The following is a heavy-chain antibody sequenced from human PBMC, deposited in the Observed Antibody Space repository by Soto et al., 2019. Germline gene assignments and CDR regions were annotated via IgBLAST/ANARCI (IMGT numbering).Heavy chain of an antibody. CDR3: VHKEKNYFDTSGYEYYFRN. D-gene: IGHD3-22*01. CDR2: IYWDDDK. Sequence: SGPTLVNPTQTLTLTCTFSGFSLSTNAVGVGWIRQPPGKSLEWLALIYWDDDKRYSPSLKRRLTITKDTSKNQVVLTMTNMDPLDTATYYCVHKEKNYFDTSGYEYYFRNWGQGALVTVSS. J-gene: IGHJ4*02. CDR1: GFSLSTNAVG. V-gene: IGHV2-5*02.